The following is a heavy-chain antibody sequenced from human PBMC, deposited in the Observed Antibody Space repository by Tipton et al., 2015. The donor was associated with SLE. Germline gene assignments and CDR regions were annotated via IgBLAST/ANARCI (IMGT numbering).Heavy chain of an antibody. CDR1: GGSISSYY. Sequence: LRLSCTVSGGSISSYYWSWVRQPPGKGLEWIGNIYYSGSTNYNPSLKSRVTISVDTSKNRFSLKLSSVTAADTAVYYCARRLGSSGFDYWGQGTPVTVSS. CDR2: IYYSGST. CDR3: ARRLGSSGFDY. D-gene: IGHD3-22*01. J-gene: IGHJ4*02. V-gene: IGHV4-59*08.